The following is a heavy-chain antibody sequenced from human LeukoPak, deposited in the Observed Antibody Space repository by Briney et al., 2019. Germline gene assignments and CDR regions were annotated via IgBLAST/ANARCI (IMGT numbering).Heavy chain of an antibody. D-gene: IGHD6-19*01. V-gene: IGHV4-34*01. CDR2: INHSGST. CDR1: GGSFSGYY. CDR3: ARMAAVAGTEAPTIYYFDY. Sequence: NASETLSLTCAVYGGSFSGYYWSWIRQPPGKGLEWIGEINHSGSTNCNPSLKSRVTTSVDTSKNQFSLKLSSVTAADTAVYYCARMAAVAGTEAPTIYYFDYWGQGTLVTVSS. J-gene: IGHJ4*02.